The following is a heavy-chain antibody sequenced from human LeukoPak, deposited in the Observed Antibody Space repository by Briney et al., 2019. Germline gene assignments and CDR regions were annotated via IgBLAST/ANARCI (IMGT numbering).Heavy chain of an antibody. D-gene: IGHD3-3*01. CDR1: GGPFSDYY. Sequence: SETLSLTCAVFGGPFSDYYWSWIRRPPGKGLEWLREINHSGSANYMPSLKSRVSISVDTSKNQLSLRLSSVTAADTAFYYCARGRFGGHSYYYMDVWGKGTAVTVSS. V-gene: IGHV4-34*01. CDR3: ARGRFGGHSYYYMDV. CDR2: INHSGSA. J-gene: IGHJ6*03.